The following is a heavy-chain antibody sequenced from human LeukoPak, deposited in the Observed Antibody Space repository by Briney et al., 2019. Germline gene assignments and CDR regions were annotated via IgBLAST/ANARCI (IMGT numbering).Heavy chain of an antibody. J-gene: IGHJ4*02. D-gene: IGHD1-26*01. CDR1: GGSISSYY. Sequence: SETLSLTCTVSGGSISSYYWSWIRQPPGKGLEWIAYIYYSGSTNYNPSLKSRVTISVDTSKNQFSLKLNSVTAADTAVYYCARGLKRRGSYWNYFDYWGQGTLVTVSS. V-gene: IGHV4-59*12. CDR3: ARGLKRRGSYWNYFDY. CDR2: IYYSGST.